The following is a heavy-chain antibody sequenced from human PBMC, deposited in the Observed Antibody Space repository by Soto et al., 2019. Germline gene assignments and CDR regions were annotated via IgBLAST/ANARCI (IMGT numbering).Heavy chain of an antibody. CDR2: INPNSGGT. CDR1: GYTFTGYY. J-gene: IGHJ5*02. CDR3: AREFWPLNWFDP. V-gene: IGHV1-2*04. Sequence: ASVKVSCKASGYTFTGYYMHWVRQAPGQGLEWMGWINPNSGGTNYAQKFQGWVTMTRDTSISTAYMELNSLRDEDTAVYYCAREFWPLNWFDPWGQGTLVTVSS. D-gene: IGHD3-3*01.